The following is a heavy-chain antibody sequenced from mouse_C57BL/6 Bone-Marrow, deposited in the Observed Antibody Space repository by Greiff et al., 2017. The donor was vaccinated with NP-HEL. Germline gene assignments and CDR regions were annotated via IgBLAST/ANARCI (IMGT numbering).Heavy chain of an antibody. CDR2: IHPNSGST. V-gene: IGHV1-64*01. J-gene: IGHJ2*01. D-gene: IGHD2-10*01. CDR3: ARSLPQNYFDY. Sequence: VKLQQPGAELVKPGASVKLSCKASGYTFTSYWMHWVKQRPGQGLEWIGMIHPNSGSTNYNEKFKSKATLTVDKSSSTAYMQLSSLTSEDSAVYYCARSLPQNYFDYWGQGTTLTVSS. CDR1: GYTFTSYW.